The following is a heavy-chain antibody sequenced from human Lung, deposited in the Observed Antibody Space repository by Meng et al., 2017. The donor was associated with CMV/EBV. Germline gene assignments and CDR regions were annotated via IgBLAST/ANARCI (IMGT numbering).Heavy chain of an antibody. J-gene: IGHJ6*02. CDR2: IYYSGGT. CDR1: GGSISPYY. CDR3: AREGMVRGFGLEISPHYYYYGMDV. Sequence: SETLSLTCTVSGGSISPYYWSWIRQPPGKGLEWIGYIYYSGGTNYNPSLKSRVTISVDTSKNQFSLKLTSVTAADTAVYYCAREGMVRGFGLEISPHYYYYGMDVWGQGTTVXVSS. V-gene: IGHV4-59*01. D-gene: IGHD3-10*01.